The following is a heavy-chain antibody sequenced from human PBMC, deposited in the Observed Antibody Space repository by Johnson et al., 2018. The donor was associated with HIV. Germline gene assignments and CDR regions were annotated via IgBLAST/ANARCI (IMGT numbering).Heavy chain of an antibody. CDR1: GFTFSTYG. D-gene: IGHD2-15*01. V-gene: IGHV3-30*18. J-gene: IGHJ3*02. CDR2: ISHDGSNK. CDR3: AKSVRASSSGAFDI. Sequence: VQLVESGGGVVQPGRSLRLSCAASGFTFSTYGMHWVRQAPGKGLEWVAVISHDGSNKYYVDSVKGRFTISRDTSKNTLYLQMNSLRAEDTAVYHCAKSVRASSSGAFDIWGQGTMVTVSS.